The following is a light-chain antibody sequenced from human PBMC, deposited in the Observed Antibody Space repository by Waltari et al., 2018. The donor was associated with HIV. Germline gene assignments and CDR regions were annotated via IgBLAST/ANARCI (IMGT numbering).Light chain of an antibody. J-gene: IGLJ1*01. CDR3: ATWDDNLNTYV. V-gene: IGLV1-47*01. CDR1: TSNIRATY. CDR2: SND. Sequence: QSVLSQPPSMSGAPGQRVTLPCSGNTSNIRATYVYWFQHGPDADPKLFIFSNDRRPSGVPGRVSGSKAGTSAYLAISGLRPEDEADYYCATWDDNLNTYVFGPGTRLSVL.